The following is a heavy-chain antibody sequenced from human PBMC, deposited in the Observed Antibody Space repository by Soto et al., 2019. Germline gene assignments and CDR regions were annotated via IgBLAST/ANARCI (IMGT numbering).Heavy chain of an antibody. Sequence: VQLVESGGGVVQPGRSLRLSCAASGFTFSNFAMHWVRQAPGKGLEWVAVISYDGSNKYHTDSVKGRFTISRDNSKNTLYVQMNSLRTEDTAVYYCAKASSAQVYYYYGMDVWGQGTTVTVSS. CDR1: GFTFSNFA. CDR3: AKASSAQVYYYYGMDV. D-gene: IGHD3-10*01. V-gene: IGHV3-30*18. J-gene: IGHJ6*02. CDR2: ISYDGSNK.